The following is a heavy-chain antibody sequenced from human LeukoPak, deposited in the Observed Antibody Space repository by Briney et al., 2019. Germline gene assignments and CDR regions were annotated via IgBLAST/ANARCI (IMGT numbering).Heavy chain of an antibody. J-gene: IGHJ4*02. D-gene: IGHD5-18*01. V-gene: IGHV3-23*01. CDR3: TTAAGYNYGQY. Sequence: GGSLRLSCAASGFTFNSFAMSWVRQAPGKGLELVSAISGSGGGTYYADSVKGRFTISRDSSKNTLYLQMNSLRAEDTAIYYCTTAAGYNYGQYWGQGALVTVSS. CDR2: ISGSGGGT. CDR1: GFTFNSFA.